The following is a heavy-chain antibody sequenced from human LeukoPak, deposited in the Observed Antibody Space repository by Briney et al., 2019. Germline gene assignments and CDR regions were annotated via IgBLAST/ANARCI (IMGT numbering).Heavy chain of an antibody. D-gene: IGHD5-12*01. CDR1: GYTFTGYY. V-gene: IGHV1-2*02. CDR3: ARKGGYDSAPFDL. J-gene: IGHJ2*01. CDR2: INPNSGGT. Sequence: ASVKVSCKASGYTFTGYYMHWVRQAPGQGLEWMGWINPNSGGTNYAQKFQGRVTMTTDTSTSTAYMELRSLRSDDTAVYYCARKGGYDSAPFDLWGRGTLVTVSS.